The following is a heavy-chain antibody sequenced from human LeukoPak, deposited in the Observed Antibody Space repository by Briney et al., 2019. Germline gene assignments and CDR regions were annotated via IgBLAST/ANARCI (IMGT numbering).Heavy chain of an antibody. CDR1: GFTFSSYT. CDR3: ARDMDGDYVGY. V-gene: IGHV3-21*01. CDR2: ISSSSSYI. J-gene: IGHJ4*02. D-gene: IGHD4-17*01. Sequence: GGSLRLSCAASGFTFSSYTMNWVRQAPGKGLEWVSSISSSSSYIYYADSVKGRFTISRDNAKNSLYLQMNSLRAEDTAVYYCARDMDGDYVGYWGQGTLVTVSS.